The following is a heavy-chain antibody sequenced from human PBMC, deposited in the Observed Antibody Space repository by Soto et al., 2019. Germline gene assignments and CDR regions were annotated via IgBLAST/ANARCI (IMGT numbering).Heavy chain of an antibody. D-gene: IGHD3-22*01. CDR1: GGTFSSYA. CDR2: IIPIFGTA. CDR3: ARVEGITMIALW. Sequence: GASVKVSCKASGGTFSSYAISWVRQAPGQGLEWMGGIIPIFGTANYAQKFQGRVTITADESTSTAYMELSSLRSEDTAVYYCARVEGITMIALWWGQGTLVTVSS. J-gene: IGHJ4*02. V-gene: IGHV1-69*13.